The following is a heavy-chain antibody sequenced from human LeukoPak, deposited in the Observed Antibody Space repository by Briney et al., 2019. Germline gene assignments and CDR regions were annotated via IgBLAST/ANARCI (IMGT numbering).Heavy chain of an antibody. CDR2: LSGGGYAT. CDR3: AKGKSVGAIDWFDP. V-gene: IGHV3-23*01. CDR1: GFTFTDFA. D-gene: IGHD1-26*01. Sequence: PGGSLRLSCAVSGFTFTDFAVAWVRQAPGKALEWVSSLSGGGYATYYADSVTGRFTISRDSSTNTLFLQMDSLRAEDTAVYCCAKGKSVGAIDWFDPWGQGTLVTVSS. J-gene: IGHJ5*02.